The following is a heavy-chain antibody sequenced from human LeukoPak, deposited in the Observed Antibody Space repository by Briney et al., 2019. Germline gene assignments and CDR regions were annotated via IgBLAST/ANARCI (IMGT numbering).Heavy chain of an antibody. V-gene: IGHV1-2*02. D-gene: IGHD3-16*01. CDR1: GYPFTNYW. Sequence: GASVKVPCKASGYPFTNYWLHWVRQAPGQGLEWMGWIVPDTGDTNYAQKFQGRVTMTRDTSISTACMELSSLRSDDAAVYYCATPFTGGGPPYWGQGTLVTVSS. CDR2: IVPDTGDT. J-gene: IGHJ4*02. CDR3: ATPFTGGGPPY.